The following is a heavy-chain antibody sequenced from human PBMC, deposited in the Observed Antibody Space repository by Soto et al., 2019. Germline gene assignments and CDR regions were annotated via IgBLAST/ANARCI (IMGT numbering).Heavy chain of an antibody. CDR3: ARDDTGLTAMFWGTFDY. CDR2: ISSSSSYI. J-gene: IGHJ4*02. Sequence: GGSLRLSCAASGFTFSSYSMNWVRQAPGKGLEWVSSISSSSSYIYYADSVKGRFTISRDNAKNSRYLQMNSLRAEDTAVYYCARDDTGLTAMFWGTFDYWGQGTLVTVSS. D-gene: IGHD3-10*02. V-gene: IGHV3-21*01. CDR1: GFTFSSYS.